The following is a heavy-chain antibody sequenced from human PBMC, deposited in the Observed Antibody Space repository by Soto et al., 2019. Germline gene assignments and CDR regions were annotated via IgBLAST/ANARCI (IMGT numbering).Heavy chain of an antibody. Sequence: QVQMVESGGGVVQPGRSLRLSCAASGFTFSNYGMQWVRQAPGKGLEWVALISDDGTNKYYADSVKGRVTISRDNSKNSLHLQMNSLRPEDTAVYYCVGGYYFGDYWGQGTLVTVSS. CDR2: ISDDGTNK. D-gene: IGHD1-26*01. J-gene: IGHJ4*02. V-gene: IGHV3-30*03. CDR1: GFTFSNYG. CDR3: VGGYYFGDY.